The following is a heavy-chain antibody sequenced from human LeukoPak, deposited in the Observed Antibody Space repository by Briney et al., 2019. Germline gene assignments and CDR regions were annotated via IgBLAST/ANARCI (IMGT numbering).Heavy chain of an antibody. Sequence: ASVKVSCKASGYTFTTYYMHWVRQAPGQGLEWMGIINPSGDNTIYAQKFQGRVTMTKDTSTSTVYMELSSLRSEDTAVYYCAREGPDRFGESAFDIWGQGTMVTVSS. J-gene: IGHJ3*02. CDR1: GYTFTTYY. CDR3: AREGPDRFGESAFDI. CDR2: INPSGDNT. D-gene: IGHD3-10*01. V-gene: IGHV1-46*01.